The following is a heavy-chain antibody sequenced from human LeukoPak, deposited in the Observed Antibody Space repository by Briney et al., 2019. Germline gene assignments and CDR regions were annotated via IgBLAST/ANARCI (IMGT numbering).Heavy chain of an antibody. J-gene: IGHJ4*02. CDR2: ISGSGGGT. Sequence: GGSLRLSCAVSGITLSNYGMSWVRQAPGKGLEWVAGISGSGGGTNYADSVRGRFTVSRDNSKNTLYLQMNSLGAEDTAVYFCAKRGVVIRVILVGFHKEAYYFDSWGQGALVTVSS. D-gene: IGHD3-22*01. CDR1: GITLSNYG. CDR3: AKRGVVIRVILVGFHKEAYYFDS. V-gene: IGHV3-23*01.